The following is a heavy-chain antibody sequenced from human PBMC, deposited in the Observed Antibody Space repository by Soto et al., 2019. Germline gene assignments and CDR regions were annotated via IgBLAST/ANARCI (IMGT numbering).Heavy chain of an antibody. Sequence: QVQLVQSGAEVKKPGASVKVSCKASGYTFTSYGISWVRQAPGQGLEWMGWINSYNEDTNYIQRLQDRVTMTTDTSTRTAYMELRSLRSEDTAVYYCARVGIVGSTSFDFWGQGTLVIVSS. CDR3: ARVGIVGSTSFDF. J-gene: IGHJ4*02. V-gene: IGHV1-18*01. CDR2: INSYNEDT. D-gene: IGHD1-26*01. CDR1: GYTFTSYG.